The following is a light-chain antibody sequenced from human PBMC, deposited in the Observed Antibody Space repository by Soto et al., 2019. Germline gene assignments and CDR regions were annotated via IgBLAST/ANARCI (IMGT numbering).Light chain of an antibody. J-gene: IGKJ2*01. Sequence: EIVLTQSPGTLSLSPGERATLSCRASQSVISKYLAWYQQKPGQAPSFLIYGASSRATGIPDRFSGSGSGTHFTLTISRLEPEDFAVYFCQQYGNSPPTFGQGTKLEIK. V-gene: IGKV3-20*01. CDR3: QQYGNSPPT. CDR1: QSVISKY. CDR2: GAS.